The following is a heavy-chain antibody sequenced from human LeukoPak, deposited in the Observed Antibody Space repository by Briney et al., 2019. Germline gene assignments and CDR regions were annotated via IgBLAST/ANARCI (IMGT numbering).Heavy chain of an antibody. CDR1: GFTFSKYW. CDR2: INTDGTVT. Sequence: GGSLRLSCAASGFTFSKYWMLWVRQAPGKGLESVSRINTDGTVTTYADSVKGRFTVSRDNADNTMFLQMNSVRDVDTAVYYCATKQWLAPPPDSWGQGTPVTVSS. J-gene: IGHJ4*02. V-gene: IGHV3-74*01. CDR3: ATKQWLAPPPDS. D-gene: IGHD6-19*01.